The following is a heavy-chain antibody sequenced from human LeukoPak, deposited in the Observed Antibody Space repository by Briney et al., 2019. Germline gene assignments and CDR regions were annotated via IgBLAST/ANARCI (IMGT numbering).Heavy chain of an antibody. Sequence: GGSLRLSCAASGFTFSSYGMHSVRQAPGKGLEWVAVISYDGSNKYYADSVKGRFTISRDNSKNTLYLQMNSLRAEDTAVYYCAKVPDRSGYTYFYYGMDVWGQGTTVTVSS. V-gene: IGHV3-30*18. D-gene: IGHD3-22*01. CDR2: ISYDGSNK. J-gene: IGHJ6*02. CDR3: AKVPDRSGYTYFYYGMDV. CDR1: GFTFSSYG.